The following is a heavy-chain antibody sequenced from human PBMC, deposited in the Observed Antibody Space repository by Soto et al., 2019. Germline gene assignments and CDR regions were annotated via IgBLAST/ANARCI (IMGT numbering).Heavy chain of an antibody. V-gene: IGHV3-49*03. CDR2: IRSKAYGGTT. CDR3: TRGETAWTAMVDY. Sequence: GGSLRLSCTASGFTFGDYAMSWFRQAPGKGLEWVGFIRSKAYGGTTEYAASVKGRFTISRDDSKSIAYLQMNSLKTEDTAVYYCTRGETAWTAMVDYWGQGTLVTVSS. CDR1: GFTFGDYA. D-gene: IGHD5-18*01. J-gene: IGHJ4*02.